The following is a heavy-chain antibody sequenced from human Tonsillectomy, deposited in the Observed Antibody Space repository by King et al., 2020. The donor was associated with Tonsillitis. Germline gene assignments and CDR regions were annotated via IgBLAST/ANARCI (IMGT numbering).Heavy chain of an antibody. J-gene: IGHJ1*01. CDR1: GFTVRNFA. CDR2: ISSDGNNK. CDR3: ASRGECSAGSCHSGSAEHFQH. D-gene: IGHD2-15*01. V-gene: IGHV3-30-3*01. Sequence: VQLVESGGGVVQPVRSLRLSCAASGFTVRNFAMHWVRQAPGKGLEWVAVISSDGNNKHYADSVRVRFTISRDNSKNTLSLQMNSLRSEDTAVYYVASRGECSAGSCHSGSAEHFQHWGQGTLVTVSS.